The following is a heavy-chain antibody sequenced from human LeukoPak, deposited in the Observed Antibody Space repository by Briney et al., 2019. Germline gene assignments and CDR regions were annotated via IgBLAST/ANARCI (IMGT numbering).Heavy chain of an antibody. Sequence: GGSLRLSCAVSGFTFSCYWMHWVRQAPGKGLVWVSRINTDGSTTSYADSVNGRFSISRDNAKNTLYLQMNSLRAEDTAVYYCARDYDGNFAVEYWGQGTLVTVSS. V-gene: IGHV3-74*01. CDR2: INTDGSTT. CDR1: GFTFSCYW. CDR3: ARDYDGNFAVEY. J-gene: IGHJ4*02. D-gene: IGHD4-23*01.